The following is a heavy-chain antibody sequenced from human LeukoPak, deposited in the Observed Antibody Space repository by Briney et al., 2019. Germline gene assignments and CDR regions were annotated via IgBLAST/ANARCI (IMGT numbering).Heavy chain of an antibody. J-gene: IGHJ4*02. D-gene: IGHD1-26*01. Sequence: GGSLRLSCAAPGFTFSSYAMSWVRQAPGKGLEWVSAISGSGGSTYYADSVKGRFTISRDNSKNTLYLQMNSLRAEDTAVYYCAKTRGIVGASADYWGQGTLVTVSS. V-gene: IGHV3-23*01. CDR3: AKTRGIVGASADY. CDR1: GFTFSSYA. CDR2: ISGSGGST.